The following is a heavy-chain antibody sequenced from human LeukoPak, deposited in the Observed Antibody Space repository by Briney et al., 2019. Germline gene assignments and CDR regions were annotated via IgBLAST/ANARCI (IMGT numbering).Heavy chain of an antibody. J-gene: IGHJ4*02. D-gene: IGHD6-13*01. V-gene: IGHV3-53*01. Sequence: PGGSLRLSCAASGFTVSSNYMSWVRQAPGKGLEWVSVIYSGGSTYYADSVKGRFTISRDNSKNTLYLQMNSLRAEDTAVYYCARGTGSSPPSYYFDYWGQGTLVTVSS. CDR2: IYSGGST. CDR3: ARGTGSSPPSYYFDY. CDR1: GFTVSSNY.